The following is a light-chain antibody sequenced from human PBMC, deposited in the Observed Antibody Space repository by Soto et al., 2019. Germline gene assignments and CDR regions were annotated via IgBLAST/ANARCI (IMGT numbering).Light chain of an antibody. J-gene: IGLJ2*01. Sequence: QSVLTQPPSVSGAPGQRVTISCTGSSSNIGAGYVVQWYQQLPGTVPKLLIYDNNKRPSGIPDRFSGSKSGTSGTLDITGLQTGDEADYYCATWDGSLPGEVFGGGTKLTVL. V-gene: IGLV1-51*01. CDR2: DNN. CDR3: ATWDGSLPGEV. CDR1: SSNIGAGY.